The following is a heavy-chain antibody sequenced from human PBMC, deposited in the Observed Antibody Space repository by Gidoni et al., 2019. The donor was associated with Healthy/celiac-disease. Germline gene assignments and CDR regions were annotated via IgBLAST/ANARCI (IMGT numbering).Heavy chain of an antibody. D-gene: IGHD3-9*01. CDR3: TRVDWNYFDY. V-gene: IGHV3-49*05. J-gene: IGHJ4*02. CDR2: IRSKAYGGTT. CDR1: GFTFGNYA. Sequence: EVQLVESGGGLVKPGRSLRLSCTASGFTFGNYAMSWFRQAPGKGLEWVSFIRSKAYGGTTEYAASVKGRFIISRDDSKSIAYLQMNSLKAEDTAVYYCTRVDWNYFDYWGQGTLVTVSS.